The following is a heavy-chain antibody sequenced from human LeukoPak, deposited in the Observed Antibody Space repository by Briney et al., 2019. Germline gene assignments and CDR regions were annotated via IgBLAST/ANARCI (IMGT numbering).Heavy chain of an antibody. CDR2: ISSGSSYT. CDR3: ARDRRWDIVATARIHAFDI. D-gene: IGHD5-12*01. J-gene: IGHJ3*02. CDR1: GFTFSDYY. V-gene: IGHV3-11*06. Sequence: GGSLRLSCAASGFTFSDYYMSWIRQAPGKGLEWVSYISSGSSYTNYADSVKGRFTISRDNAKNSLYLQMNSLRAEDTAVYYCARDRRWDIVATARIHAFDIWGQGTMVTVSS.